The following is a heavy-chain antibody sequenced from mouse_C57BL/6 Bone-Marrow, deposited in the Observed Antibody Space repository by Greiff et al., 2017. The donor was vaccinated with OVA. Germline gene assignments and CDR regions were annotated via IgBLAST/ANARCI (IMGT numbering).Heavy chain of an antibody. CDR1: GFSLTSYG. CDR2: IWSDGST. V-gene: IGHV2-6-2*01. Sequence: LVAPSPSLSITCTVSGFSLTSYGVHWVRQPPGKGLEWLVVIWSDGSTTYNSALKSRLSISKDNSKSQVFLKMNSLQTDDTAMYYCARHGGAYWYFDVWGTGTTVTVSS. CDR3: ARHGGAYWYFDV. J-gene: IGHJ1*03.